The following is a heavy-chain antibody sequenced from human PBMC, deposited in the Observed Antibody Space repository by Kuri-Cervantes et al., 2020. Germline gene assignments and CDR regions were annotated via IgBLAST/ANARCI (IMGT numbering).Heavy chain of an antibody. CDR1: GYTFTGYY. CDR3: ATWGSGWYRYYFDY. Sequence: ASVKVSCKASGYTFTGYYMHWVRQAPGQGLEWMGWINPNSGGTNYAQKFQGWVTMTEDTSTDTAYMELSSLRSEDTAVYYCATWGSGWYRYYFDYWGQGTLVTVSS. V-gene: IGHV1-2*04. J-gene: IGHJ4*02. D-gene: IGHD6-19*01. CDR2: INPNSGGT.